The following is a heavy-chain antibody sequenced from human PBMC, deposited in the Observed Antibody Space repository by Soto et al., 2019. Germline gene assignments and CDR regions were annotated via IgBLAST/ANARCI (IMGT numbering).Heavy chain of an antibody. CDR2: FRAGGDDGTT. V-gene: IGHV3-23*01. D-gene: IGHD2-15*01. J-gene: IGHJ4*02. CDR1: GFTFSSYS. Sequence: GGSLRLSCVASGFTFSSYSMSWVRQAPGKGLEWVSGFRAGGDDGTTYYADSVKGRFTTSRDNAKNMLYLQMNSLRAEDTALYYCVTGWSEYWGRGTLVTVSS. CDR3: VTGWSEY.